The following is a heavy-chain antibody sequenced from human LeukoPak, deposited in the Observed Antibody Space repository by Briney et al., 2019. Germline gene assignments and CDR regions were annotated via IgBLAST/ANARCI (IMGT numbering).Heavy chain of an antibody. CDR1: GDSVSRNSAA. D-gene: IGHD6-25*01. Sequence: QTLSLTCAISGDSVSRNSAAWNWIRQSPSRGLEWLGMTYYRSKWYNDYGLYVKSRITINPDTSKNQFSLQLNSVTPEDTAVYYCARDNSGGYRPAGAFDIWGKGTMVSVSS. CDR2: TYYRSKWYN. V-gene: IGHV6-1*01. CDR3: ARDNSGGYRPAGAFDI. J-gene: IGHJ3*02.